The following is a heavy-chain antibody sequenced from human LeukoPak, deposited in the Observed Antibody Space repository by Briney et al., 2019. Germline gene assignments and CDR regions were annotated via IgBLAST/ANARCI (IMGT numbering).Heavy chain of an antibody. V-gene: IGHV3-15*01. CDR1: GFTFNNAW. D-gene: IGHD6-13*01. CDR3: TTGVRSASAGY. Sequence: GGSLRLSCAASGFTFNNAWMSWVRQAPGRGLEWVGRIKSKTDGGTTDYAAPVKGRFTISRDDSKSTLYLQMNSLKTEDTAVYYCTTGVRSASAGYWGQGTLVTVSS. J-gene: IGHJ4*02. CDR2: IKSKTDGGTT.